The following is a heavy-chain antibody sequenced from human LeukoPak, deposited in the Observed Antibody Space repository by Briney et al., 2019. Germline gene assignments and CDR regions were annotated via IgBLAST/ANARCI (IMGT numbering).Heavy chain of an antibody. CDR1: GFTFSDYY. CDR2: ISTSSTYI. J-gene: IGHJ4*02. V-gene: IGHV3-11*05. D-gene: IGHD1-26*01. CDR3: ARASGGGSIGTFDF. Sequence: GGSLRLSCAVSGFTFSDYYMTWIRQAPGKGLEWVSYISTSSTYINYADSVKGRFTISRDNAKNSLYLQMDSLRAEDTAVYYCARASGGGSIGTFDFWGQGTLVTASS.